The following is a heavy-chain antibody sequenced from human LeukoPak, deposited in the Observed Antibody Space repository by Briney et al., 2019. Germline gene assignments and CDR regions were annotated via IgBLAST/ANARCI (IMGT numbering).Heavy chain of an antibody. CDR3: ARVGPDYGDYDY. Sequence: SVKVSCKASGGTFSSYAMIWVRQAPGQGLEWMGRIIPILGIANYAQKFQGRVTITADKSTSTAYMELSSLRSEDTAVYYCARVGPDYGDYDYWGQGTLVTVSS. CDR1: GGTFSSYA. CDR2: IIPILGIA. D-gene: IGHD4-17*01. V-gene: IGHV1-69*04. J-gene: IGHJ4*02.